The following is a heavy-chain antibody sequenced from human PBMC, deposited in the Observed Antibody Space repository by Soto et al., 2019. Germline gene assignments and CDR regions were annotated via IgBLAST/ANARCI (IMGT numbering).Heavy chain of an antibody. CDR2: IWYDGSNK. Sequence: PGGSLRLSCAASGFTFSSYGMHWVRQAPGKGLEWVAVIWYDGSNKYYADSVKGRFTISRDNSKNTLYLQMNSLRAEDTAVYYCARDSDYYDRNHHYYYGMEVWGQGTTVTVSS. V-gene: IGHV3-33*01. CDR3: ARDSDYYDRNHHYYYGMEV. D-gene: IGHD3-22*01. CDR1: GFTFSSYG. J-gene: IGHJ6*02.